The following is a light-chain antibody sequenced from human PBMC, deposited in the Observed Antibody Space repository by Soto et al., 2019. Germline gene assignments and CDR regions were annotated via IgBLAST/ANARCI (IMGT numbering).Light chain of an antibody. CDR1: QSISNSY. CDR2: GAS. V-gene: IGKV3-20*01. CDR3: QQDGNSPFT. J-gene: IGKJ3*01. Sequence: EIVLTQSPGTLSLSPGERATLSCRASQSISNSYLAWYQQKPGHAPRLLIYGASSRATGIPDRFSGSGSGTDFSLTISRLEPEDFAVYYCQQDGNSPFTFGPGTKVDIK.